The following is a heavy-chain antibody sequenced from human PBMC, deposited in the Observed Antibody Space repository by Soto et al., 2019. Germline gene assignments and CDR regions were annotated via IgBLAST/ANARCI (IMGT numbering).Heavy chain of an antibody. J-gene: IGHJ6*02. D-gene: IGHD3-16*01. CDR2: INPNSGGT. V-gene: IGHV1-2*04. Sequence: ASVKVSCQASGYTFTGYYMHWVRQAPGQGLEWMGWINPNSGGTNYAQKFQGWVTMTRDTSISTAYMELSRLRSDDTAVYYCASGYAYYYGMDVWGQGTTVTVSS. CDR3: ASGYAYYYGMDV. CDR1: GYTFTGYY.